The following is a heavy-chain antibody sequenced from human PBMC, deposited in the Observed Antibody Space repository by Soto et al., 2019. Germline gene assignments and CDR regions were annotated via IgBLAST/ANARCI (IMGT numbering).Heavy chain of an antibody. CDR2: IYPGDSDT. CDR1: VYRFSTYG. J-gene: IGHJ4*02. Sequence: PGESLKISCKASVYRFSTYGIGWVRQRPGKGPEWMAIIYPGDSDTRENPSFQGQVTISADKSSNTVHLQWRSLKASDTAIYYCARLGGIVDTGTWIQWGQGTPVTVSS. CDR3: ARLGGIVDTGTWIQ. V-gene: IGHV5-51*01. D-gene: IGHD1-26*01.